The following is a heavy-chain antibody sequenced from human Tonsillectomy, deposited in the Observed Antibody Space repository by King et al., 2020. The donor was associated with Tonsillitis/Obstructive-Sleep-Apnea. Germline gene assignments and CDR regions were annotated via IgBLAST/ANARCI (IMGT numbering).Heavy chain of an antibody. CDR1: GLTFDDYA. J-gene: IGHJ6*03. CDR3: AKDSSANYYFYMDV. V-gene: IGHV3-9*01. Sequence: VQLVESGGGLVQPGRSLRLSCAASGLTFDDYAMHWVRQAPGKGLECVSGISWDSRSVGYADSVKGRFTVSRDNAKNFLYLQMNSLRPEDTALFYCAKDSSANYYFYMDVWGKGATVTVSS. CDR2: ISWDSRSV. D-gene: IGHD1-1*01.